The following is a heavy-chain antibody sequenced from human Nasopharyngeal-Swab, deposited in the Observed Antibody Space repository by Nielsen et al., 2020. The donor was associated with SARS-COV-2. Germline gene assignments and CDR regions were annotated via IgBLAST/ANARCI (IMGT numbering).Heavy chain of an antibody. CDR1: GGSVSSGSYY. J-gene: IGHJ4*02. CDR3: ARGSGY. D-gene: IGHD3-10*01. V-gene: IGHV4-61*01. Sequence: SETLSLTCTVSGGSVSSGSYYWSWIRQPPGKGLEWIGYIYYSGSTNYNPSLKSRVTISVDTSKNQFPLKLSSVTAADTAVYYCARGSGYWGQGTLVTVSS. CDR2: IYYSGST.